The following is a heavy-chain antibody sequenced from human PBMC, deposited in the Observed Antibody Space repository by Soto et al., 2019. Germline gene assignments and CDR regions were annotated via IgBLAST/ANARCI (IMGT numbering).Heavy chain of an antibody. CDR2: ISYDGSNK. V-gene: IGHV3-30*18. J-gene: IGHJ4*02. D-gene: IGHD2-2*01. CDR3: GKVDSHIGVVPAAPRGHCDY. CDR1: GFTFSSYG. Sequence: GGSLRLSCAASGFTFSSYGMHWVRQAPGKGPEWVAAISYDGSNKYYADSVKGRFTISRDNSKNTLYLQMNSLRAEDTAVYYCGKVDSHIGVVPAAPRGHCDYWGQGSDGTVST.